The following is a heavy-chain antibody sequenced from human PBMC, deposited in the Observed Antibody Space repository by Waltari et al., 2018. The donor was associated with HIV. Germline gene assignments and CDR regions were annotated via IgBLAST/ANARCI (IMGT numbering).Heavy chain of an antibody. CDR3: ARDFRDFSGNWGFDS. CDR2: IYYSGST. J-gene: IGHJ4*02. D-gene: IGHD3-10*01. V-gene: IGHV4-31*02. Sequence: QMQLRESGPGVVKPSQTLSLTCTVSGSSIRTGGYYWSWIRQQPGKGLEWTGYIYYSGSTYYNPSLKSRVTMSLDTSNNQFSLKLTSVTAADTAVYYCARDFRDFSGNWGFDSWGQGTLVTVSS. CDR1: GSSIRTGGYY.